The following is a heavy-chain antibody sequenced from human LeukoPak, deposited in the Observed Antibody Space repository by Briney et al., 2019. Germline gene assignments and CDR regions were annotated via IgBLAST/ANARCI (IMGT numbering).Heavy chain of an antibody. V-gene: IGHV4-34*01. CDR3: ARGGEDTAMALSY. J-gene: IGHJ4*02. CDR1: GGSFSGYY. Sequence: PSETLSLTCAVYGGSFSGYYWSWIRQPPGKGLEWIGEINHSGSTNYNPSLKSRVTISVDTSKNQFSLKLSSVTAADTAVYYCARGGEDTAMALSYWGQGTLVTVSS. CDR2: INHSGST. D-gene: IGHD5-18*01.